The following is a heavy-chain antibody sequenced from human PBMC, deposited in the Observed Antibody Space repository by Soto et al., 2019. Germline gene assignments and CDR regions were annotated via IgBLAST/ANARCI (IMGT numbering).Heavy chain of an antibody. CDR1: EFTFSNYE. Sequence: LRLSCVASEFTFSNYEMNWVRQAPGKGLEWVSYISYTGSTIYYADSVRGRFTISRDNSKNSLYLQMNSLRAEDTAVYYCARGLRNYYDRSGLHYWGQGTLVTVSS. CDR3: ARGLRNYYDRSGLHY. D-gene: IGHD3-22*01. J-gene: IGHJ4*02. CDR2: ISYTGSTI. V-gene: IGHV3-48*03.